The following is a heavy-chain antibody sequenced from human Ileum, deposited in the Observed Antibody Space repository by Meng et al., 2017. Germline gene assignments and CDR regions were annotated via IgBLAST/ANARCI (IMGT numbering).Heavy chain of an antibody. D-gene: IGHD6-6*01. CDR3: ARGREQQLVRGFGY. J-gene: IGHJ4*02. Sequence: QVMLQRLGSACLRPSETLSLTCAGYGGSFSGYYCSWLRQPPGKGLEWIGEINHSGNTTYNPSLKSRVTLSLDTSKNHFSLNLTSVTAADTAVYYCARGREQQLVRGFGYWGQGTLVTVSS. V-gene: IGHV4-34*01. CDR1: GGSFSGYY. CDR2: INHSGNT.